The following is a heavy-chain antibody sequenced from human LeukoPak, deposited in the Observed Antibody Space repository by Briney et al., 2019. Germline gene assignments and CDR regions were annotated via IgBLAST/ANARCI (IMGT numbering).Heavy chain of an antibody. CDR3: ARDKEAAVDFWSGYYPL. CDR2: IKRDGSEK. V-gene: IGHV3-7*01. D-gene: IGHD3-3*01. Sequence: GSLRLSCAASGFTFSSYWMSWVRQAPGKGLEWVANIKRDGSEKYYGDSVKGRFTISRDNAKNSLYLQMNNLRAEDTAVYYCARDKEAAVDFWSGYYPLWGQGTLVTVSS. J-gene: IGHJ4*02. CDR1: GFTFSSYW.